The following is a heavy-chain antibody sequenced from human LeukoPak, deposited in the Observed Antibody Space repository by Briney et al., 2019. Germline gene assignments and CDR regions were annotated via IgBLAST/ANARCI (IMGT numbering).Heavy chain of an antibody. V-gene: IGHV4-59*01. CDR2: IYYSGDT. J-gene: IGHJ5*02. CDR3: VRGPYGSGISNWFDP. Sequence: SETLSLTCTVSDGAIAGYSWSRIRQAPGKGLEWIGYIYYSGDTNYNPSLKSRVTVSVDTSKNQFSLKLTSVTAADTAVYYCVRGPYGSGISNWFDPWGQGTQVIVSS. D-gene: IGHD3-10*01. CDR1: DGAIAGYS.